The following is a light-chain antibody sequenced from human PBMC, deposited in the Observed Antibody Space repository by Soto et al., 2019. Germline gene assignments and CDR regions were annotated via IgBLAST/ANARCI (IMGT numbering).Light chain of an antibody. CDR1: KIGRKS. J-gene: IGLJ1*01. CDR3: QVWDTSSDHYV. V-gene: IGLV3-21*02. Sequence: SYELTQPPSVSMAPGQTARISCGGNKIGRKSVYWYQQKPGQAPLLVVYDDSARPSGIPERFSGPNSGNTATLTISRVEAGDEADHYCQVWDTSSDHYVFGIGTKSPS. CDR2: DDS.